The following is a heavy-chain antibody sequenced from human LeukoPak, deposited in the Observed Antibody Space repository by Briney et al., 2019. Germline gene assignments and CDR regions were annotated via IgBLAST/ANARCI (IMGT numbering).Heavy chain of an antibody. V-gene: IGHV4-34*01. CDR3: ARDDYGDPFDY. Sequence: SETLSLTCAVYGGSFSGHYWSWIRQPPGKGLEWIGEINHSGSTNYNPSLKSRVTVSLDTSKNQFSLKLSSVTAADTAVYYCARDDYGDPFDYWGQGTLVTVSS. CDR1: GGSFSGHY. J-gene: IGHJ4*02. D-gene: IGHD4-17*01. CDR2: INHSGST.